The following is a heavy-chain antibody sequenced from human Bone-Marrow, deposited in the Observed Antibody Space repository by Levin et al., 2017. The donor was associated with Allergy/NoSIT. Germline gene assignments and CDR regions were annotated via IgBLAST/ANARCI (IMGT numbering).Heavy chain of an antibody. V-gene: IGHV1-8*01. D-gene: IGHD3-22*01. CDR2: MNPNSGNT. Sequence: ASVKVSCKASGYTFTSYDINWVRQATGQGLEWMGWMNPNSGNTGYAQKFQGRVTMTRNTSISTAYMELSSLRSEDTAVYYCARGRQVDSSGYYYPPDYWGQGTLVTVSS. CDR1: GYTFTSYD. CDR3: ARGRQVDSSGYYYPPDY. J-gene: IGHJ4*02.